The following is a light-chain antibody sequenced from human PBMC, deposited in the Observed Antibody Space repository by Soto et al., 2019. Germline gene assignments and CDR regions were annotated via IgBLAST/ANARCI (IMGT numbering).Light chain of an antibody. V-gene: IGKV3-20*01. CDR2: GAS. CDR1: QSVSSN. CDR3: QQYGSLSWT. J-gene: IGKJ1*01. Sequence: EIVMTQSPATLSVSPGQRATLSCRASQSVSSNLAWYQQKPGQAPRLLIYGASTRATDIPDRFTGSGSGTDFTLTISRLEPEDFAVYHCQQYGSLSWTLGQGTKVDIK.